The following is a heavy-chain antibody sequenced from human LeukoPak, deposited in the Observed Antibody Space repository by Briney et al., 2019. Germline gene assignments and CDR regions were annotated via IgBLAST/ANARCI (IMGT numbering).Heavy chain of an antibody. Sequence: PGGSLRLSCAASGFTFSTYWMHWVRQAPGKGLEWVSVIYSGGSTFYADSVKGRFTISRDNSKNTLYLQMNSLRAEDTAIYYCVDLGSGWAMYWGQGTLVTVSS. D-gene: IGHD6-19*01. CDR1: GFTFSTYW. CDR3: VDLGSGWAMY. J-gene: IGHJ4*02. V-gene: IGHV3-53*01. CDR2: IYSGGST.